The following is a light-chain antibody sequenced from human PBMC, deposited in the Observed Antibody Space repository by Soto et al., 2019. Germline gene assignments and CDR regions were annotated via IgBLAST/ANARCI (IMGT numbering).Light chain of an antibody. Sequence: QSALTQPASVSGSPGQSITISCTETSSDDGGYNYVSWYQQHPGKAPKLMIYEVSNRPSGVSNRFSGSKSGNTASLTISGLQAEHEADYYCSSYTSSSTPYVFGTGTKLTVL. J-gene: IGLJ1*01. CDR1: SSDDGGYNY. CDR3: SSYTSSSTPYV. V-gene: IGLV2-14*01. CDR2: EVS.